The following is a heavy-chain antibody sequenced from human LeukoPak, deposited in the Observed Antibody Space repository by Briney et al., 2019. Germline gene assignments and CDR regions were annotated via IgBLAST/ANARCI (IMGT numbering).Heavy chain of an antibody. D-gene: IGHD2-21*01. Sequence: PSETLSLTCTVSGGSISSGGYYWSWIRQPPGKGLEWIGYIHHSGSTYYNPSLKSRVTISVDRSKNQFSLKLSSVTAADTAVYYCARDRLLFGDAFDIWGQGTMVTVSS. CDR2: IHHSGST. V-gene: IGHV4-30-2*01. CDR3: ARDRLLFGDAFDI. CDR1: GGSISSGGYY. J-gene: IGHJ3*02.